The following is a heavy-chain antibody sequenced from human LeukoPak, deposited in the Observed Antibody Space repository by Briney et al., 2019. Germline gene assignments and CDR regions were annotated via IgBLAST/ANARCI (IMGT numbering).Heavy chain of an antibody. Sequence: SETLSLTCTVSGGSISSSSYYWGWIRQPPGKGLEWIGSIYYSGSTYYNPSLKSRVTMSVDTSKNQFSLKLSSVTAADTAVYYCARAKGYCSSTSCPEDWWFDPWGQGTLVTVSS. CDR3: ARAKGYCSSTSCPEDWWFDP. J-gene: IGHJ5*02. D-gene: IGHD2-2*01. CDR2: IYYSGST. CDR1: GGSISSSSYY. V-gene: IGHV4-39*07.